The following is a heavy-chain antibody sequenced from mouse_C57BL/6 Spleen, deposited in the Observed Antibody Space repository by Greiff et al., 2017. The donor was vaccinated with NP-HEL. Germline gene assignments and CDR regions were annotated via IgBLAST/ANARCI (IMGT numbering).Heavy chain of an antibody. CDR2: IWSGGST. CDR3: ARNRAGVTTSPYYAMDY. Sequence: QVQLKESGPGLVQPSQSLSITCTVSGFSLTSYGVHWVRQSPGKGLEWLGVIWSGGSTDYNAAFISRLSISKDNSKSQVFFKMNSLQADDTAIYYCARNRAGVTTSPYYAMDYWGQGTSVTVSS. J-gene: IGHJ4*01. D-gene: IGHD2-2*01. V-gene: IGHV2-2*01. CDR1: GFSLTSYG.